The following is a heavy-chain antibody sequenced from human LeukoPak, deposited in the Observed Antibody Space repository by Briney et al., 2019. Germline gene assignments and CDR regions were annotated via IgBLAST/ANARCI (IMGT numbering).Heavy chain of an antibody. V-gene: IGHV1-69*13. Sequence: SVEVSCKASEGTFSSYAISWVRQAPGQGLEWMGGIIPIFGTANYAQKFQGRVTITEDESTIAAYMELSSLRSEDTAVYYCARDSKVGATLCWFDPWGQGTLVTVSS. J-gene: IGHJ5*02. CDR2: IIPIFGTA. D-gene: IGHD1-26*01. CDR3: ARDSKVGATLCWFDP. CDR1: EGTFSSYA.